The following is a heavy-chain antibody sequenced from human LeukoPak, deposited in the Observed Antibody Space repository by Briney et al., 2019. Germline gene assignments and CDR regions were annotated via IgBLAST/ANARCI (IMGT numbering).Heavy chain of an antibody. D-gene: IGHD5-18*01. CDR3: AREGFRIQLWLLVA. V-gene: IGHV1-69*04. CDR2: IIPILGIA. Sequence: SVKVSCKASGGTFSSYAISCVRQAPGQWLEWMGRIIPILGIANYAQKFQGRVTITADKSTSTAYMELSSMRSEDTAVYYCAREGFRIQLWLLVAWGQGTLVTVSS. CDR1: GGTFSSYA. J-gene: IGHJ5*02.